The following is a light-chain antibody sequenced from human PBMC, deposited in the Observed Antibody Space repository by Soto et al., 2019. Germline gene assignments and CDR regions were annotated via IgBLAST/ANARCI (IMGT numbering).Light chain of an antibody. V-gene: IGKV3-15*01. J-gene: IGKJ5*01. Sequence: EIVMTQSPATLSVSPGERATLSCRASQSVSSNLAWYQQKPGQAPRLLIYGASTRATGIPARFSGSGSGTEFTLTISSLQSEDFAVYYCQHRSNWITFGQGTRLEIK. CDR3: QHRSNWIT. CDR1: QSVSSN. CDR2: GAS.